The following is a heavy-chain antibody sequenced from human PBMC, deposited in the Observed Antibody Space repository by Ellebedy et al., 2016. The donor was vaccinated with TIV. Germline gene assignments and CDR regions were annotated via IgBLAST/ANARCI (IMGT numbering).Heavy chain of an antibody. Sequence: ASVKVSXXASGYTFTSYGISWVRQAPGQELEWMGWISAYNGNTNYAQKLQGRVTMTTDTSTSTAYMELRSLRSDDTAVYYCARDLRLYSSGWSPLGYWGQGTLVTVSS. CDR1: GYTFTSYG. V-gene: IGHV1-18*01. D-gene: IGHD6-19*01. J-gene: IGHJ4*02. CDR3: ARDLRLYSSGWSPLGY. CDR2: ISAYNGNT.